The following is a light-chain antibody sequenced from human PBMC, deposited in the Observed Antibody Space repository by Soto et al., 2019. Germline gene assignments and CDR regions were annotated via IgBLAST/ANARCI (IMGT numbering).Light chain of an antibody. CDR2: SAS. Sequence: DIQMTQSPSSLSASVGDRITITCRASQAISTYLAWYQQRPGKVPKLLIYSASILQSGVPSRFTASGSGTDFTLTITGLQPEDVATYYCQNYNSAPWTFGQGTKVDIK. J-gene: IGKJ1*01. CDR1: QAISTY. V-gene: IGKV1-27*01. CDR3: QNYNSAPWT.